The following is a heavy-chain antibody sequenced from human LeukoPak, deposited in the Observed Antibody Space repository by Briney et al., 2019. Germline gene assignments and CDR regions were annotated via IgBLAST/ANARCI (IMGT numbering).Heavy chain of an antibody. CDR2: IYYSGST. CDR3: AREARQGVYGDTGDY. V-gene: IGHV4-39*07. Sequence: SETLSLTCTVSGGSISSSSYYWGWIRQPPGKGLEWIGSIYYSGSTYYNPSLKSRVTISVDTSKNQFSLKLSSVTAADTAVYCCAREARQGVYGDTGDYWGQGTLVTVSS. D-gene: IGHD4-17*01. CDR1: GGSISSSSYY. J-gene: IGHJ4*02.